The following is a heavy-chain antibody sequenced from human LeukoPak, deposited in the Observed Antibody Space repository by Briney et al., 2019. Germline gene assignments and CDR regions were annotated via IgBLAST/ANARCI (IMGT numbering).Heavy chain of an antibody. D-gene: IGHD6-13*01. Sequence: GRSLRLSCAASGFTFSSYAMHWVRQAPGKGLVWVSRINSDGSSTSYADSVKGRFTISRDNAKNTLYLQMNSLRAEDTAVYYCARGGIAAAVMLGGYWGQGTLVTVSS. V-gene: IGHV3-74*01. CDR3: ARGGIAAAVMLGGY. CDR1: GFTFSSYA. J-gene: IGHJ4*02. CDR2: INSDGSST.